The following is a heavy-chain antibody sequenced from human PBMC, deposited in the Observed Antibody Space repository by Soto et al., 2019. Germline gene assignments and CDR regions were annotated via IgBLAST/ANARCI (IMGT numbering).Heavy chain of an antibody. J-gene: IGHJ4*02. CDR2: IIPILGIA. D-gene: IGHD3-22*01. V-gene: IGHV1-69*02. Sequence: SVKVSCKASGGTFSSYTISWVRQAPGQGLEWMGRIIPILGIANYAQKFQGRVTITADKSTSTAYMELSSLRSEDTAVYYCARARYYYDSSGYYPDYWGQGTLVTVSS. CDR3: ARARYYYDSSGYYPDY. CDR1: GGTFSSYT.